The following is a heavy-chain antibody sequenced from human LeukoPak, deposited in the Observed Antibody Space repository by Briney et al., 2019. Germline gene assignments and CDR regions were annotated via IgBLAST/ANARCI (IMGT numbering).Heavy chain of an antibody. Sequence: SETLSLTCTVSGGSISSYYWSWIRQPAGKGLEWIGRIYDSGSTNYNPSLKSRVTMSVDTSKNQFSLKLSSVTAADTAVYYCASRSSIWSGYQDTLYYFDSWGQGTLVTVSS. J-gene: IGHJ4*02. V-gene: IGHV4-4*07. D-gene: IGHD3-3*01. CDR1: GGSISSYY. CDR3: ASRSSIWSGYQDTLYYFDS. CDR2: IYDSGST.